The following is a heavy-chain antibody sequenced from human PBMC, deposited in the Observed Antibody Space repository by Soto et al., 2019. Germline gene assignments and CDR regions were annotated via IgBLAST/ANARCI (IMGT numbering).Heavy chain of an antibody. Sequence: QVQLVQSGAEVKKPGSSVKVSCKASGGTFSSYTISWVRQAPGQGLEWMGRIIPILGIANYAQKFQGRVTSTADKSTSTAYMELSSLRSEDTAVYYCARAGLLWFGELPDKYYFDYWGQGTLVTVSS. V-gene: IGHV1-69*02. CDR3: ARAGLLWFGELPDKYYFDY. CDR2: IIPILGIA. CDR1: GGTFSSYT. J-gene: IGHJ4*02. D-gene: IGHD3-10*01.